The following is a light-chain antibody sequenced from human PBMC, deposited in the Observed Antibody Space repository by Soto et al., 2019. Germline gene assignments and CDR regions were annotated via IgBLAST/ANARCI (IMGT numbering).Light chain of an antibody. J-gene: IGKJ1*01. Sequence: DIQITHSPSPPSASVGDKITITFPASQSISSWLAWYQQKPGKAPKLLIYKASSLESGVPSRFSGSGSGTEFTLTISSLQPDDFATYYCQQYNSYPRTFGQGTKVDIK. CDR3: QQYNSYPRT. CDR1: QSISSW. CDR2: KAS. V-gene: IGKV1-5*03.